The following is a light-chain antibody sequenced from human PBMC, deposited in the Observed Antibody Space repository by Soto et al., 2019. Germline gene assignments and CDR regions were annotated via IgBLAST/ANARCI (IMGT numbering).Light chain of an antibody. CDR2: DVS. J-gene: IGLJ1*01. CDR1: SSDIGDSNY. Sequence: QSALTRPASVSGSPGQSITISCTGTSSDIGDSNYVSWYQQHPGKAPKLMIYDVSNRPSGVSNRFSGSKSGNTASLTISGLQAEDEADYYCSSYTSSSTLYVFGTGTKVTVL. CDR3: SSYTSSSTLYV. V-gene: IGLV2-14*03.